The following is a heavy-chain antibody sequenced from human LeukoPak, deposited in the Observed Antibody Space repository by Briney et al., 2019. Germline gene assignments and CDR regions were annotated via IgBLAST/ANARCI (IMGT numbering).Heavy chain of an antibody. CDR2: IYYSGST. CDR3: ARATYTSTWSKIDS. D-gene: IGHD6-6*01. CDR1: VGSISGYY. J-gene: IGHJ4*02. Sequence: PSETLSLTCTVSVGSISGYYWSWIRQSPEKGLEWIGYIYYSGSTNYNPSLKSRVTITLDTSRNHFSLNLTSVTAADTAFYYCARATYTSTWSKIDSWGQEILVTVSS. V-gene: IGHV4-59*01.